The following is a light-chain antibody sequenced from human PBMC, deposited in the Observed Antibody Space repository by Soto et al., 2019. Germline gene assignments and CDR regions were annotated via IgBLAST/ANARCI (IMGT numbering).Light chain of an antibody. V-gene: IGKV3-15*01. CDR3: QQYNNWPPWT. Sequence: EIVMTQSPATLSVSPGERATLSCRASQSVSSNLAWYQQKPGQAPRLLIYGASTRATGIPARFSGSGSGTDFPLTLSSLQSEDFAVYYCQQYNNWPPWTFGQGTKVEIK. CDR1: QSVSSN. CDR2: GAS. J-gene: IGKJ1*01.